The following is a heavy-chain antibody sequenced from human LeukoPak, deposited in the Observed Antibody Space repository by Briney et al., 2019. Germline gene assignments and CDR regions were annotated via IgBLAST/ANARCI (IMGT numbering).Heavy chain of an antibody. V-gene: IGHV3-30-3*01. J-gene: IGHJ4*02. CDR2: ISYDGSNK. CDR3: ARSLYYYDSSGYGLFDY. CDR1: GFTFSSYA. D-gene: IGHD3-22*01. Sequence: GGSLRLSCAASGFTFSSYAMHWVRQAPGKGLEWVAVISYDGSNKYYADSVKGRFTISRDNSKNTLYLQMNSLRAEDTAVYYCARSLYYYDSSGYGLFDYWGRGTLVTVSS.